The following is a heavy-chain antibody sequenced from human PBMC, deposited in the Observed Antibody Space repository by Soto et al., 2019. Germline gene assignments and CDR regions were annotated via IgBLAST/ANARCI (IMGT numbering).Heavy chain of an antibody. Sequence: SVKVSCKASGGTFGSYTISWVRQAPGQGLEWMGRIIPILGIANYAQKFQGRVTITADKSTSTAYMELSSLRSEDTAVYYCARDEDFVVVVPLVYWGQGTLVTVSS. J-gene: IGHJ4*02. CDR3: ARDEDFVVVVPLVY. D-gene: IGHD2-15*01. CDR1: GGTFGSYT. CDR2: IIPILGIA. V-gene: IGHV1-69*04.